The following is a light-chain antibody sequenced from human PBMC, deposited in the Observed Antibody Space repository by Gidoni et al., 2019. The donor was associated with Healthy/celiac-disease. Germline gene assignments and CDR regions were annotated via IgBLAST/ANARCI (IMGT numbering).Light chain of an antibody. CDR2: GAS. J-gene: IGKJ1*01. CDR1: QSVSSSY. Sequence: EIVLTQSPGTRSLSPGERATLSCRASQSVSSSYLAWYQQKPGPAPTLLIYGASSRATGIPDRFRGSGSGTDFTLTISRLEPEDFAVYYCQQYGSSPRTFGQGTKVEIK. V-gene: IGKV3-20*01. CDR3: QQYGSSPRT.